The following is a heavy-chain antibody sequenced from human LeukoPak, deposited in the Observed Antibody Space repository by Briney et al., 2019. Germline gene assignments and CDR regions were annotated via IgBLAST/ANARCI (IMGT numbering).Heavy chain of an antibody. CDR2: MYHSGST. CDR3: ARDVGARLPGY. J-gene: IGHJ4*02. V-gene: IGHV4-4*02. Sequence: SGTLSLTCAVSGGSITSNNWWSWVRQPPGKGLEWIGEMYHSGSTNYNPSLKSRAAISVDKSKNQLSLKLNSVTAADTAVYYCARDVGARLPGYWGQGSLVTVSS. CDR1: GGSITSNNW. D-gene: IGHD6-6*01.